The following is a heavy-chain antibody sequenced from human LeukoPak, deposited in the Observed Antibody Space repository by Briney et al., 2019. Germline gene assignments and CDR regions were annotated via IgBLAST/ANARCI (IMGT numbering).Heavy chain of an antibody. V-gene: IGHV3-15*04. CDR1: GLSFRSYG. J-gene: IGHJ4*02. Sequence: GGSLRLSCAASGLSFRSYGMHWVRQAPGKGLEWVGRIASKTDGGTTDYAAPVKGRFTISRDDSKNTLFPQMNSLKTEDTAVYYCTTGIRGDCGQGTLVTVSS. CDR3: TTGIRGD. CDR2: IASKTDGGTT.